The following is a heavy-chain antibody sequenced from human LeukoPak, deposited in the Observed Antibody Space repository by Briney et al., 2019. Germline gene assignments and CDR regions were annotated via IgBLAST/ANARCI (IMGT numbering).Heavy chain of an antibody. V-gene: IGHV4-34*01. CDR2: INHSGST. Sequence: PSETLSLTCAVYGGSLSGYYWSWIRQPPGKGLEWIGEINHSGSTNYNPSLKSRVTISVDTSKNQFSLKLSSVTAADTAVYYCARGAGRYCSSTSCHSDYYMDVWGKGTTVTVSS. D-gene: IGHD2-2*01. CDR1: GGSLSGYY. J-gene: IGHJ6*03. CDR3: ARGAGRYCSSTSCHSDYYMDV.